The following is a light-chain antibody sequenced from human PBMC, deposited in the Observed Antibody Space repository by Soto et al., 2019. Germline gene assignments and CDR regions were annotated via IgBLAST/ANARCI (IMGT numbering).Light chain of an antibody. V-gene: IGKV3-11*01. J-gene: IGKJ1*01. CDR1: QSVGSY. CDR3: QQSYSTPT. Sequence: EIVLTQSPATLSLSPGGRATLSCRASQSVGSYLAWFQQRPGQAPRLLIYDASNRATGIPARFSGSGSGTDFTLTINSLKPEDFATYYCQQSYSTPTFGQGTKVDIK. CDR2: DAS.